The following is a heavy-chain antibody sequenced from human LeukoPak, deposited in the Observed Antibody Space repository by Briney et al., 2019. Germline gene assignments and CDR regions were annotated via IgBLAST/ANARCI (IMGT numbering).Heavy chain of an antibody. CDR3: AKEVLWFGEYGMDV. D-gene: IGHD3-10*01. CDR1: GFTFSSYW. Sequence: GGSLRLSCAASGFTFSSYWMSWVRQAPGKGLEWVANIKQDGSEKYYVDSVKGRFTISRDNSKNTLYLQMNSLRAEDTAVYYCAKEVLWFGEYGMDVWGQGTTVTVSS. V-gene: IGHV3-7*03. J-gene: IGHJ6*02. CDR2: IKQDGSEK.